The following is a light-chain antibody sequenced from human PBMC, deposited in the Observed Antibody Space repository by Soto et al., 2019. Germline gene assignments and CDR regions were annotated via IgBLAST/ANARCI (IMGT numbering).Light chain of an antibody. V-gene: IGKV1-5*03. CDR1: QTIISW. J-gene: IGKJ1*01. CDR3: QHYNSYSEA. Sequence: DIQMTQYPSTLSVSVVDIVTITCRSSQTIISWLAWYQKKKGKAPKLVIYKASTLKSGVPSRLSGSGHGTESTITISSVKNDDFETYYCQHYNSYSEAFGQGTKVDIK. CDR2: KAS.